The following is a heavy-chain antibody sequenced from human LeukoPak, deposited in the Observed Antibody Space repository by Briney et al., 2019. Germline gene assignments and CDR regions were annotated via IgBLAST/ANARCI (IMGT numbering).Heavy chain of an antibody. J-gene: IGHJ4*02. D-gene: IGHD6-13*01. Sequence: ASVKVSCKTSGYTFIGYCIHWVRQAPGQGLEWMGWINPNNGDTNYAQKFQGRVSLTRETSISTAFMELTGLGSDDTAVYFCARAGSIILAPAGDPHWGYWGQGTLVTVSS. V-gene: IGHV1-2*02. CDR2: INPNNGDT. CDR1: GYTFIGYC. CDR3: ARAGSIILAPAGDPHWGY.